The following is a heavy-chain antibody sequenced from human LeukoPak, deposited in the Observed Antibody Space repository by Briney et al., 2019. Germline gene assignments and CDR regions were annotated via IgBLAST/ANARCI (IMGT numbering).Heavy chain of an antibody. D-gene: IGHD6-13*01. CDR2: ISSNGGST. V-gene: IGHV3-64*01. CDR1: GFTFSSYA. J-gene: IGHJ4*02. Sequence: PGGSLRLSCAASGFTFSSYAMHWVRQAPGKGLEYVSAISSNGGSTYYANSVKGRFTISRDNSKNTLYLQMGSLRAEDMAVYYCARKGIAGAESYYFDYWGQGTLGTVSS. CDR3: ARKGIAGAESYYFDY.